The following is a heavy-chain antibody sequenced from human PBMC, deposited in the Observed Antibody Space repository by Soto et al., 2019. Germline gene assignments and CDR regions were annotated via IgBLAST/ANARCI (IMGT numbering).Heavy chain of an antibody. CDR1: GFTFSSYA. CDR2: ISGSGGST. Sequence: PGGSLRLPCAASGFTFSSYAMSWVRQAQGKGLEWVSAISGSGGSTYYADSVKGRFTISRDNSKNTLYLQMNSLRAEDTAVYYCAKGSYERSYFFRYYGMDVWGQGTTVTVSS. J-gene: IGHJ6*02. CDR3: AKGSYERSYFFRYYGMDV. D-gene: IGHD1-26*01. V-gene: IGHV3-23*01.